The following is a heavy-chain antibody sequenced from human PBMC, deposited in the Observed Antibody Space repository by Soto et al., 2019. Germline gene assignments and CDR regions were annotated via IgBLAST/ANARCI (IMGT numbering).Heavy chain of an antibody. CDR1: GGTFSSYA. V-gene: IGHV1-69*05. CDR3: ARDQVSGYVITLLYFYNMDV. J-gene: IGHJ6*02. Sequence: QVQLVQSGAEVKKHGSSMKVSCKASGGTFSSYAISWVRQAPGQGLEWMGGIIPIFGTANYAQKFQGRVTITTDESTSTAYMELSSLRSEDTAVDYCARDQVSGYVITLLYFYNMDVWGQGTTVTVSS. D-gene: IGHD5-12*01. CDR2: IIPIFGTA.